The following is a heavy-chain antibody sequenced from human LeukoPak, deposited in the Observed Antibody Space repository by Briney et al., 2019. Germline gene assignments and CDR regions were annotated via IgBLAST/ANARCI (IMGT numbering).Heavy chain of an antibody. Sequence: GGSLRLSCAASGFTFSSYAMDWVRQAPGKGLEYVSAISSNGGSTYYANSVKGRFTISRDNSKNTLYLQMGSLRAEDMAVYYCARDGEGFDYWGQGTLVTVSS. CDR1: GFTFSSYA. CDR3: ARDGEGFDY. D-gene: IGHD3-10*01. CDR2: ISSNGGST. V-gene: IGHV3-64*01. J-gene: IGHJ4*02.